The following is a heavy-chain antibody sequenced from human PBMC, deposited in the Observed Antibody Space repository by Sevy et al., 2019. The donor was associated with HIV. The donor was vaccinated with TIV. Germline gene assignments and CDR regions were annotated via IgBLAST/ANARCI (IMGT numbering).Heavy chain of an antibody. CDR3: ARDLGSYYPYYYYMDV. Sequence: GGSLRLSCAASGFTFSSYSMNWVRQAPGKGLEWVSSISSSSSYIYYADSVKGRFTISRDNAKNSLYLQMNSLRAEDTAVYDCARDLGSYYPYYYYMDVWGKGTTVTVSS. D-gene: IGHD1-26*01. J-gene: IGHJ6*03. V-gene: IGHV3-21*01. CDR2: ISSSSSYI. CDR1: GFTFSSYS.